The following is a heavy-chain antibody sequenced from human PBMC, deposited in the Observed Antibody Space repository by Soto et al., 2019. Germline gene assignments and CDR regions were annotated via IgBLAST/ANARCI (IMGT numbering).Heavy chain of an antibody. CDR2: VYYTGGT. J-gene: IGHJ6*02. CDR1: SGPSSSHN. Sequence: QVQVQQSGPGLVKPSETLSLTCTVSSGPSSSHNWGWIRQPPGRGLEWIGYVYYTGGTSYNPSLKSSVTISADTSTNHISLTLSSVPAADPAVYYCVRQGIDYLHGLVDVWGQGTTVSVSS. CDR3: VRQGIDYLHGLVDV. D-gene: IGHD1-26*01. V-gene: IGHV4-59*08.